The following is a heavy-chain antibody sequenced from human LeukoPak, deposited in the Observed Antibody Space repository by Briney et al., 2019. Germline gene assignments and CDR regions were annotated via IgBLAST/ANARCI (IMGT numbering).Heavy chain of an antibody. CDR2: INPNSGGT. J-gene: IGHJ3*02. CDR1: GYTFTGYY. D-gene: IGHD6-19*01. Sequence: ASVKVSCKASGYTFTGYYMHWVRQAPGQGLEWMGWINPNSGGTNYAQKFQGRVTITRDTSASTAYMELSSLRSEDTAVYYCATSIAVAGTDIPYDAFDIWGQGTMVTVSS. CDR3: ATSIAVAGTDIPYDAFDI. V-gene: IGHV1-2*02.